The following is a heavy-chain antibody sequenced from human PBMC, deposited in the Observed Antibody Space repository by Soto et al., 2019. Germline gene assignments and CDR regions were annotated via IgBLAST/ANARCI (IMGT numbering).Heavy chain of an antibody. V-gene: IGHV6-1*01. D-gene: IGHD6-13*01. J-gene: IGHJ5*02. CDR1: GDSVSSNSAA. Sequence: SQTLYLTCAISGDSVSSNSAAWNWIRQSPSRGLEWLGRTYYRSKWYNDYAVSVKSRITINPDTSKNQFSLQLNSVTPEDTAVYYCARGLWGYSKERAGYNWFDPWGQGTLVTVS. CDR2: TYYRSKWYN. CDR3: ARGLWGYSKERAGYNWFDP.